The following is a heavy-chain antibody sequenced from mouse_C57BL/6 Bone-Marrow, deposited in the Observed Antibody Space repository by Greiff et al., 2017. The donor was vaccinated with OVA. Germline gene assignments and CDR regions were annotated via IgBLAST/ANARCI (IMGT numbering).Heavy chain of an antibody. J-gene: IGHJ2*01. V-gene: IGHV1-74*01. D-gene: IGHD1-1*01. CDR3: AIRRHLFPYYYYFDY. Sequence: QVHVKQPGAELVKPGASVKVSCKASGYTFTSYWMHWVKQRPGQGLEWIGRIHPSDSDTNYNQKFKGKATLTVDKSSSTAYMQLSILTSEDSAVYYCAIRRHLFPYYYYFDYWGQGTTLTVSS. CDR2: IHPSDSDT. CDR1: GYTFTSYW.